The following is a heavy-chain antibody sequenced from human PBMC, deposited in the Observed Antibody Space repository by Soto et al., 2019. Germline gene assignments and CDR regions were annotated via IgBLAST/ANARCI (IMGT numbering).Heavy chain of an antibody. J-gene: IGHJ6*02. V-gene: IGHV4-34*01. D-gene: IGHD6-6*01. CDR2: INHSGST. CDR3: ARDIAARSVGYYYGMDF. Sequence: QVQLQQWGAGLLKPSETLSLTCAVYGGSFSGYYWSWIRQPPGKGLEWIGEINHSGSTNYNPSLTSRVTISVDTSKHQFSLKLSSVTAADTAVYYGARDIAARSVGYYYGMDFWGQGTTVTVSS. CDR1: GGSFSGYY.